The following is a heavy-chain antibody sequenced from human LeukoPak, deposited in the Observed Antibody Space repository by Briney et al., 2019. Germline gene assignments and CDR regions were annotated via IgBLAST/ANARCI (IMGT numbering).Heavy chain of an antibody. J-gene: IGHJ4*02. CDR3: AKDPCSTTSCYSVY. D-gene: IGHD2-2*01. CDR1: GSTFSSYG. Sequence: SGGSLRLSCAASGSTFSSYGMHWVRQAPGKGLDWVAVISYDGSNKYYADSVKGRFTISRDNSKNTLYLQMNSLRAEDTAVYYCAKDPCSTTSCYSVYWGQGTLVTVSS. V-gene: IGHV3-30*18. CDR2: ISYDGSNK.